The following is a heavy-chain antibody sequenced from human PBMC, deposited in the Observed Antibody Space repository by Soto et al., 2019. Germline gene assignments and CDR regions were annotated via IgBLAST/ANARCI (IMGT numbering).Heavy chain of an antibody. CDR2: INHSGST. D-gene: IGHD4-17*01. J-gene: IGHJ6*02. Sequence: KTSETLSLTCAVYGGSFSGYYWSWIRQPPGKGLEWIGEINHSGSTNYNPSLKSRVTISVDTSKNQFSLKLSSVTAADTAVYYCARGTTVTTWGRYYYYGMDVWGQGTTVTVSS. CDR3: ARGTTVTTWGRYYYYGMDV. V-gene: IGHV4-34*01. CDR1: GGSFSGYY.